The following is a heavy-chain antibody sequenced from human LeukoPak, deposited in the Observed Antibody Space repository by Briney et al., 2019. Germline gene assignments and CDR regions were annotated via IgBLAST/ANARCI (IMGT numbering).Heavy chain of an antibody. D-gene: IGHD3-10*01. V-gene: IGHV1-2*06. J-gene: IGHJ6*03. CDR1: GYTFTGYY. CDR2: INPNSGGT. CDR3: ARYDGSGSYFDYYYYMDV. Sequence: GASVKVSCKASGYTFTGYYMHWVRQAPGPGLEWMGRINPNSGGTNYAQKLQGRVTMTRDTSITTDYMELSRLRSDDTAVYYCARYDGSGSYFDYYYYMDVWGKGTTVTVSS.